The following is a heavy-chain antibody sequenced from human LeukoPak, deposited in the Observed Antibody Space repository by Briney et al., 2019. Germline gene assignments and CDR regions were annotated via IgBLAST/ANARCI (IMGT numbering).Heavy chain of an antibody. D-gene: IGHD5-12*01. CDR1: GGSISSGGYS. CDR2: IYHSGST. J-gene: IGHJ4*02. Sequence: SQTLSLTCAVSGGSISSGGYSWSWIRQPPGKGQEWIGYIYHSGSTYYNPSLKSRVTISVDRSKNQFSLKLSSVTAADTAVYYCARAPPAAAINYYFDYWGQGNLVTVSS. CDR3: ARAPPAAAINYYFDY. V-gene: IGHV4-30-2*01.